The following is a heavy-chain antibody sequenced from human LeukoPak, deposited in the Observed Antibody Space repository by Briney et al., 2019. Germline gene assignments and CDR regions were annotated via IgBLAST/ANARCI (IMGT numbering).Heavy chain of an antibody. J-gene: IGHJ3*02. CDR1: GFTFSSYA. Sequence: GGSLRLSCAASGFTFSSYAMSWVRQAPGKGLEWVSAISGSGCSTYYADSVKGRFTISRDNSKNTLYLQMNSLRAEDTAVYYCAKDRGSLTGYPDAFDIWGQGTMVTVSS. V-gene: IGHV3-23*01. D-gene: IGHD3-9*01. CDR2: ISGSGCST. CDR3: AKDRGSLTGYPDAFDI.